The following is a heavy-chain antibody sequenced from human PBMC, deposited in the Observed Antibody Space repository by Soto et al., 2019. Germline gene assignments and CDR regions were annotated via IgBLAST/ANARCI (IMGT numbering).Heavy chain of an antibody. CDR1: GFTFSSYV. D-gene: IGHD1-26*01. CDR2: ISYDGSNK. V-gene: IGHV3-30*18. CDR3: AKGMVRQFELPSPFDY. Sequence: PGGSLRRSCAASGFTFSSYVLHWVRQAPGKGLEWVAVISYDGSNKYYADSVKGRFTISRDNSKNTLYLQMNSLRAEDTAVYYWAKGMVRQFELPSPFDYWGHGTLVNVSS. J-gene: IGHJ4*01.